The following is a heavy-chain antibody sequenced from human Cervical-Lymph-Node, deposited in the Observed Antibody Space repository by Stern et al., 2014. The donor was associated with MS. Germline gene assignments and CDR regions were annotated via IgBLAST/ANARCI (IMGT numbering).Heavy chain of an antibody. CDR2: ISPIFGTA. CDR1: GGTFSTYK. J-gene: IGHJ4*02. D-gene: IGHD5-12*01. V-gene: IGHV1-69*01. CDR3: ARLGSGYDSSYLDF. Sequence: MQLVESGSEAKKPGSSVKVSCKVSGGTFSTYKISWVRQAPGQGLEWMGAISPIFGTADYAQKFQDRVTIIADESTSEVHMELISLRSEDTGVYYCARLGSGYDSSYLDFWGQGTLVTVSS.